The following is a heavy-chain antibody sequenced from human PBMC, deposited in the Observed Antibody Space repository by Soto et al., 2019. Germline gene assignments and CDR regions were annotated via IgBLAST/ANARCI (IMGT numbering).Heavy chain of an antibody. CDR2: ISCSGDNT. J-gene: IGHJ4*02. CDR3: AKDTLTVTPYFDY. CDR1: GFTFSHYA. Sequence: EVQVLESGGGLVQPGGSLRLSCAASGFTFSHYAMSWVRQAPGTGLEWVSTISCSGDNTDYVDSVKGRFTISRDNSKNTLYLQMNSLRAEDTAVDYCAKDTLTVTPYFDYWGQGTLVTVSS. V-gene: IGHV3-23*01. D-gene: IGHD4-17*01.